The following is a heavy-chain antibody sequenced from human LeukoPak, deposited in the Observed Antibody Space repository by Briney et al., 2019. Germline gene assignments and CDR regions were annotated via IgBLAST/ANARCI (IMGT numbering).Heavy chain of an antibody. CDR2: IYYSGTT. J-gene: IGHJ4*02. V-gene: IGHV4-30-4*08. D-gene: IGHD3-3*01. CDR3: ARSPYFDFWAGYYDLDC. Sequence: SQTLSLTCTVSGASINSGNSYWSWIRQPPGKGLEWIGYIYYSGTTYYNPPLKSRVSMSVDTSENQFSLKLNSVTAADTAVYYCARSPYFDFWAGYYDLDCWGQGTLVTVSS. CDR1: GASINSGNSY.